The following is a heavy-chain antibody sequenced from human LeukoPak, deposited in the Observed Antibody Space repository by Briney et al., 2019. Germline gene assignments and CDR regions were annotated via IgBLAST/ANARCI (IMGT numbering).Heavy chain of an antibody. J-gene: IGHJ4*02. D-gene: IGHD2-2*01. CDR1: GFTFSSYA. CDR2: ISYDGSNK. V-gene: IGHV3-30*04. Sequence: PGRSLRLSCAASGFTFSSYAMHWVRQAPGKGLEWVAVISYDGSNKYYADSVKGRFTISRDNSKNTLYLQMNSLRAEDTAVYYCAKDTYAHYFDYWGQGTLVTASS. CDR3: AKDTYAHYFDY.